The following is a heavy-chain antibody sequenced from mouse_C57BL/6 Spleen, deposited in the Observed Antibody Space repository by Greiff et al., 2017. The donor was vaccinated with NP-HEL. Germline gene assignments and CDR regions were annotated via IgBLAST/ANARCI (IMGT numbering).Heavy chain of an antibody. D-gene: IGHD3-1*01. CDR3: ARDRVDV. Sequence: EVQVVESGGGLVKPGGSLKLSCAASGFTFSSYAMSWVRQTPEKRLEWVATISDGGSYTYYPDNVKGRFTISRDNAKNNLYLQMSHLKSEDTAMYYCARDRVDVWGTGTTVTVSS. CDR2: ISDGGSYT. V-gene: IGHV5-4*01. J-gene: IGHJ1*03. CDR1: GFTFSSYA.